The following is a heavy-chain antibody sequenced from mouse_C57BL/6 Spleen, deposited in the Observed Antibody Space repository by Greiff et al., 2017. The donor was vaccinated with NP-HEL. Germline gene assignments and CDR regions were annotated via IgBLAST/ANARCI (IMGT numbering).Heavy chain of an antibody. J-gene: IGHJ3*01. CDR1: GYTFTSYW. Sequence: QVQLQQPGAELVMPGASVKLSCKASGYTFTSYWMHWVKQRPGQGLEWIGEIDPSDSYTNYNQKFKGKSTLTVDKSSSTAYMQLSSLTSEDSAVYYCARRALPDSSGFADWGQGTLVTVSA. D-gene: IGHD3-2*02. CDR3: ARRALPDSSGFAD. V-gene: IGHV1-69*01. CDR2: IDPSDSYT.